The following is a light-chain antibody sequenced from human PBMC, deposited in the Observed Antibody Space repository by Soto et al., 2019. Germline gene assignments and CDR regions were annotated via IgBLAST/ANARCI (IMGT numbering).Light chain of an antibody. J-gene: IGKJ1*01. Sequence: EVVMTQSPGTLSLSPGEAATLCFGASQSVSGNYLAWYQQKPGQSPRLVIYDASSRATGIPDRFSGSGSGTDFTLTISRLEPEDFAVYFCYQYDSSPWTFGQGTKVDIK. CDR3: YQYDSSPWT. CDR2: DAS. CDR1: QSVSGNY. V-gene: IGKV3-20*01.